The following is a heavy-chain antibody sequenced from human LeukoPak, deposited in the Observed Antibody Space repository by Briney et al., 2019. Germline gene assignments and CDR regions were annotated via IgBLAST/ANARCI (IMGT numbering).Heavy chain of an antibody. V-gene: IGHV3-74*01. CDR3: ASSGPMTYGDNH. CDR1: GFTFSSYW. J-gene: IGHJ4*02. Sequence: GGSLRLSCAATGFTFSSYWMHWVRQPPGKGLVWVSRINTDGSSTYYADSVKGRFTISRDNAKNTLYLQMNSLTVDDTAVYYCASSGPMTYGDNHWGQGSLVTVSS. D-gene: IGHD4-17*01. CDR2: INTDGSST.